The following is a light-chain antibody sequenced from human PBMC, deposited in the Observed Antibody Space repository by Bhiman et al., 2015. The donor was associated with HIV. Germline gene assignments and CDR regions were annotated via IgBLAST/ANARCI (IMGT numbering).Light chain of an antibody. CDR1: KLGNKY. J-gene: IGLJ2*01. CDR2: QNN. V-gene: IGLV3-1*01. CDR3: QAWDSTTVI. Sequence: SYVVTQPPSVSVSPGQTASITCSGDKLGNKYAYWYQQKPGQSPVLVIYQNNKRPSGIPERFSGSNSGNTATLTISGSQAMDEADYFCQAWDSTTVIFGGGTKLTVL.